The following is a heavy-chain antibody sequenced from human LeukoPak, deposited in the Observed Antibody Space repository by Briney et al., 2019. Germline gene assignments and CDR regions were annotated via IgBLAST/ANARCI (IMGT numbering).Heavy chain of an antibody. CDR2: ISYDGSNK. CDR1: GFTFSSYG. D-gene: IGHD3-22*01. CDR3: AKGYYDSSGYSNYFDY. J-gene: IGHJ4*02. V-gene: IGHV3-30*18. Sequence: GGSLRLSCAASGFTFSSYGMHWVRQAPGKGLEWVAVISYDGSNKYYADSVKGRFTISRDTSKNTLYLQMNSLRAEDTAVYYCAKGYYDSSGYSNYFDYWGQGTLVTVSS.